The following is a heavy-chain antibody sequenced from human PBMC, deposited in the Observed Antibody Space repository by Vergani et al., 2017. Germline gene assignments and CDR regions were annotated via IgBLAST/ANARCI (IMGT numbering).Heavy chain of an antibody. D-gene: IGHD6-19*01. CDR2: IYYSGST. CDR3: ARESIAVAGTFDY. CDR1: GGSISSYY. Sequence: QVQLQESGPGLVKPSETLSLTCTVSGGSISSYYWSWIRQPPGKGLEWIGYIYYSGSTNYNPSLKSRVTISVDTSKNQFYLKLSTVAAADTAVYYCARESIAVAGTFDYWGQGTLVTVSS. J-gene: IGHJ4*02. V-gene: IGHV4-59*01.